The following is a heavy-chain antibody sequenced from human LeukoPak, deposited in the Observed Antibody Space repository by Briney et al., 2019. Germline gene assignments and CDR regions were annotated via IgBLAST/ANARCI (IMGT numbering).Heavy chain of an antibody. CDR2: IYYSGST. CDR3: ARVEQQLALYWFDP. CDR1: GGSISSGDYY. V-gene: IGHV4-30-4*08. J-gene: IGHJ5*02. Sequence: SQTLSLTCTVSGGSISSGDYYWSWIRQPPGKGLEWIGYIYYSGSTYYNPSLKSRVTISVDTSKNQFSLKVSSVTAADTAVYYCARVEQQLALYWFDPWGQGTLVTIAS. D-gene: IGHD6-13*01.